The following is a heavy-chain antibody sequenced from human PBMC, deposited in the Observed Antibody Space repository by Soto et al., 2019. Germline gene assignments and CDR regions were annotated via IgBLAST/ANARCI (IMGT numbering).Heavy chain of an antibody. Sequence: PGGSLRLSCAASGFTFSSYAMSWVRQAPGKGLEWVSAISGSGGSTYYADSVKGRFTISRDNSKNTLYLQMNSLRAEDTAVYYCAKLRSDIVVVVAATLDGNFDYWGQGTLVTVSS. D-gene: IGHD2-15*01. CDR3: AKLRSDIVVVVAATLDGNFDY. V-gene: IGHV3-23*01. CDR2: ISGSGGST. J-gene: IGHJ4*02. CDR1: GFTFSSYA.